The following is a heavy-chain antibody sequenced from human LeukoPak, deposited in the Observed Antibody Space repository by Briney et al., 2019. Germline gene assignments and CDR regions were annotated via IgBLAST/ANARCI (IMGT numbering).Heavy chain of an antibody. V-gene: IGHV1-18*01. D-gene: IGHD3-10*01. CDR2: ISAYNGNT. Sequence: GASVKVSCKASGYTFTSYGISWVRQAPGQGLEWMGWISAYNGNTNYAQKLQGRVTMTTDTSTSTAYMELRSLRSDDTAVYYCARGPYYYGSGSYYFDYWGQGTLVTVSS. CDR3: ARGPYYYGSGSYYFDY. CDR1: GYTFTSYG. J-gene: IGHJ4*02.